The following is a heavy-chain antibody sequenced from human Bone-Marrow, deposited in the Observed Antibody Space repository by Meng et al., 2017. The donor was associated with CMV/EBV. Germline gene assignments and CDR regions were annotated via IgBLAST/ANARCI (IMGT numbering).Heavy chain of an antibody. J-gene: IGHJ6*02. CDR2: IIPIFGTA. Sequence: SVKVSCKASGGTFSSYAISWVRQAPGQGLEWMGGIIPIFGTANYAQKFQGRVTITTDESTSTAYMELSSLRSEDTSVYYCARSSHPYYYYYGMDVWGQGTTVTVSS. CDR3: ARSSHPYYYYYGMDV. D-gene: IGHD2-2*01. V-gene: IGHV1-69*05. CDR1: GGTFSSYA.